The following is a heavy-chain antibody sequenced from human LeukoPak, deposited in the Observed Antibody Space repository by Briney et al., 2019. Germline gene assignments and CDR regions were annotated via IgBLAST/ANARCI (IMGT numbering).Heavy chain of an antibody. Sequence: GGSLRLSCAASGFTFSSYGMNWVRQAPGKGLEWVAVISYDGSNKYYADSVKGRFTISRDNSKNTLYLQMNSLRAEDTAVYYCARGHGYAMEHWGQGTLVTVSS. CDR2: ISYDGSNK. J-gene: IGHJ1*01. CDR3: ARGHGYAMEH. V-gene: IGHV3-30*03. CDR1: GFTFSSYG. D-gene: IGHD5-18*01.